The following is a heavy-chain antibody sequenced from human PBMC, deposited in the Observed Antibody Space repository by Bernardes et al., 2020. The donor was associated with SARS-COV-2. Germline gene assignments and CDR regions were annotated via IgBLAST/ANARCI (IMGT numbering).Heavy chain of an antibody. J-gene: IGHJ6*02. CDR3: ARDALGQQLSFPYYYYYGMDV. Sequence: SETLSLTCTVSGGSISSYYWSWIRQPAGKGLEWIWRIYTSGSTNYNPSLKSRVTMSVDTSKNQFSLKLSSVTAADTAVYYCARDALGQQLSFPYYYYYGMDVWGQGTTVTVSS. D-gene: IGHD6-13*01. CDR1: GGSISSYY. CDR2: IYTSGST. V-gene: IGHV4-4*07.